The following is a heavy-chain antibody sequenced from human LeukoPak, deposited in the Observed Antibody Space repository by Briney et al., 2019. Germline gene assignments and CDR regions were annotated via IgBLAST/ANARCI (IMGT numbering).Heavy chain of an antibody. Sequence: GWSLRLSCAASGFTFDDYAMHWVRQAPGKGLEWVSGISWNSGSIGYADSVKGRFTISRDNAKNSLYLQMNSLRAEDTALYYCAKDENFWSGYYHAFDIWGQGTMVTVSS. V-gene: IGHV3-9*01. CDR3: AKDENFWSGYYHAFDI. D-gene: IGHD3-3*01. J-gene: IGHJ3*02. CDR1: GFTFDDYA. CDR2: ISWNSGSI.